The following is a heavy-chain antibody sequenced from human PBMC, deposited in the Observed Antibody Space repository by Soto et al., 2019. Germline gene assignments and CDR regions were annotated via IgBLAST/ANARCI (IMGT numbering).Heavy chain of an antibody. Sequence: GESLKISCKGSGYSFTSYWISWVRQMPGKGLEWMGRIDPSDSYTNYSPSFQGHVTISADKSISTAYLQWSSLKASDTAMYYCARRITMVRGVINYGMDVWGQGTTVTVSS. CDR3: ARRITMVRGVINYGMDV. V-gene: IGHV5-10-1*01. CDR2: IDPSDSYT. CDR1: GYSFTSYW. D-gene: IGHD3-10*01. J-gene: IGHJ6*02.